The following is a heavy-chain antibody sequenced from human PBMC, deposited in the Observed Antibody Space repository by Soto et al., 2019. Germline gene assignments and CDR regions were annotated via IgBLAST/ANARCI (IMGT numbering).Heavy chain of an antibody. J-gene: IGHJ5*02. D-gene: IGHD5-12*01. CDR2: IIPIFGSP. Sequence: QVQLVQSGAEVKKPGSSVKVSCKASGGTFSNYAITWVRQAPGQGLEWLGRIIPIFGSPNYAQKFQGRVTITAVEPTTTAYRALSSMRSDDTAVYYCAKDGGKDGYFGNWFDPWGQGTLVTVSS. V-gene: IGHV1-69*15. CDR1: GGTFSNYA. CDR3: AKDGGKDGYFGNWFDP.